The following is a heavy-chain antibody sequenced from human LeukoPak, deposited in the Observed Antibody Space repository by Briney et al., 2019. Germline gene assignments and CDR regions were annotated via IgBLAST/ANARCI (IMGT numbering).Heavy chain of an antibody. CDR1: GGSFSGYY. Sequence: SETLSLTCADYGGSFSGYYWSWIRQPPGKGLEWIEEIYHSGSTNYNPSLKSRVTKSVDKSKNQFSLKVSSVTAADTAVYYCARRITIFGVVAHDALDIWGRGTMVTVSS. V-gene: IGHV4-34*01. CDR2: IYHSGST. CDR3: ARRITIFGVVAHDALDI. J-gene: IGHJ3*02. D-gene: IGHD3-3*01.